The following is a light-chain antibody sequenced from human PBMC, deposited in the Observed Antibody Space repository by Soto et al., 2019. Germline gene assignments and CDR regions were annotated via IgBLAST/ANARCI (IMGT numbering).Light chain of an antibody. CDR2: AAS. V-gene: IGKV1-39*01. CDR3: QQSYSIPYT. CDR1: QSISSY. J-gene: IGKJ2*01. Sequence: DIQMTQSPSSLSASVGDRVTITCRASQSISSYFNWYQQKPGKAPKLLIYAASSLQSGVPSRFSGSGSGTDFTLTISSLQPEDFATYYCQQSYSIPYTFGQGTKLEIK.